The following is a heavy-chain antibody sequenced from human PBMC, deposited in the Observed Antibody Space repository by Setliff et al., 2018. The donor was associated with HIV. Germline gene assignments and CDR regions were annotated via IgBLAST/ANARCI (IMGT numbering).Heavy chain of an antibody. CDR1: GYSISSGYY. CDR2: IYHSGST. J-gene: IGHJ4*02. CDR3: ARGPLYGYDRGYFDY. D-gene: IGHD5-12*01. Sequence: SETLSLTCTVSGYSISSGYYWGWIRQPPGKGLEWIGSIYHSGSTYYNPSLKSRVTMSLDTSKNQFSLEVNSLSSADTALYYCARGPLYGYDRGYFDYWGQGTLVTVSS. V-gene: IGHV4-38-2*02.